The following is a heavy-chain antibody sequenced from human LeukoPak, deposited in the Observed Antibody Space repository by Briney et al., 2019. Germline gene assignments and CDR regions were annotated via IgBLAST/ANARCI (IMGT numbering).Heavy chain of an antibody. Sequence: GGSLRLSCAASGFTFSSYAMSWVRQAPGKGLEWVSAISGSGGSTYYGDSVKGRFTISRDNAKNSLFLQMNSLRAEDTAVYYCARVGQHCSGANCYRSFDYWGQGTRVTVSS. CDR2: ISGSGGST. CDR3: ARVGQHCSGANCYRSFDY. V-gene: IGHV3-23*01. J-gene: IGHJ4*02. D-gene: IGHD2-15*01. CDR1: GFTFSSYA.